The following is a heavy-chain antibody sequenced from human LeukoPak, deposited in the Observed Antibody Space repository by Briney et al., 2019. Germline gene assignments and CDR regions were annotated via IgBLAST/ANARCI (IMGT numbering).Heavy chain of an antibody. CDR1: GGSINSGTYY. CDR3: ARGYSGYYDNY. J-gene: IGHJ4*02. CDR2: IYYSGST. Sequence: SETLSLTCTVSGGSINSGTYYWSWIRQPPGKGLEWIGYIYYSGSTNYNPSLKSRVTISVDTSKNQFSLKLSSVTAADTAVYYCARGYSGYYDNYWGQGTLVTVSS. V-gene: IGHV4-61*01. D-gene: IGHD3-22*01.